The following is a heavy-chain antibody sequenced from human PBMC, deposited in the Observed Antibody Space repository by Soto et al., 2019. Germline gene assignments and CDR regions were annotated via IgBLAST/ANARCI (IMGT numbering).Heavy chain of an antibody. CDR3: ARGSYDFWSGYYYYYRMDV. J-gene: IGHJ6*02. D-gene: IGHD3-3*01. CDR1: GFTFSSYS. V-gene: IGHV3-21*01. Sequence: RLSCAASGFTFSSYSMNWVRQAPGKGLEWVSSISSSSSYIYYADSVKGRFTISRDNAKNSLYLQMNSLRAEDTAVYYCARGSYDFWSGYYYYYRMDVWGQGTTVTVS. CDR2: ISSSSSYI.